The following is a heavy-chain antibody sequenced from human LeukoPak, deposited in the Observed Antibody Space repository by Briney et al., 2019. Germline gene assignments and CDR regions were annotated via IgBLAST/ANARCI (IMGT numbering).Heavy chain of an antibody. V-gene: IGHV3-11*06. CDR3: AREVTASSFDI. CDR2: ISSSSSYT. J-gene: IGHJ3*02. D-gene: IGHD2-21*02. Sequence: PGGSLRLSCAASGFTFSDYYMSWVREAPGKGLEWVSYISSSSSYTNYADSVKGRFTISRGNAKNSLYLQINSLGAEDTALYYCAREVTASSFDILGQGTMVTVSS. CDR1: GFTFSDYY.